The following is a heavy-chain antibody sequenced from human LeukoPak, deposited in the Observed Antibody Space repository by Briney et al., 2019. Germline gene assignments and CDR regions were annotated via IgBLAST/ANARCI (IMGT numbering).Heavy chain of an antibody. D-gene: IGHD3-9*01. CDR2: ISGSGGST. CDR1: GFTFGGYE. CDR3: AKDRDNYDILTDDYYYGMDV. Sequence: PGGSLRLSCAASGFTFGGYEMNWVRQAPGKGLEWVSAISGSGGSTYYADSVKGRFTISRDNSKNTLCLQMNGLRAEDTAVYYCAKDRDNYDILTDDYYYGMDVWGQGTTVTVSS. V-gene: IGHV3-23*01. J-gene: IGHJ6*02.